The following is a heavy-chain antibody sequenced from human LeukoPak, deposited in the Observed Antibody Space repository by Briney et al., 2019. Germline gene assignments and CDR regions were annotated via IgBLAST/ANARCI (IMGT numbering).Heavy chain of an antibody. V-gene: IGHV3-23*01. J-gene: IGHJ6*03. CDR3: ARGGFHYDFWSGYYIGGWGYYYMDV. CDR1: GFTFSSYA. D-gene: IGHD3-3*01. Sequence: PGGSLRLSCAASGFTFSSYAMSWVRQAPGKGLEWVSAISGSGGSTYYADSVKGRFTISRDNSKNTLYLQMNSLRAEDTAVYYCARGGFHYDFWSGYYIGGWGYYYMDVWGKGTTVTVSS. CDR2: ISGSGGST.